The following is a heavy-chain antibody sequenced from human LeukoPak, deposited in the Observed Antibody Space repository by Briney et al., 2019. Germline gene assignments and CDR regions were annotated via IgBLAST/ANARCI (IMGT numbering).Heavy chain of an antibody. CDR2: IKQDGSEK. CDR3: ARGTVHLEGRNDY. Sequence: GGSLRLSCVASGFTFSTYWMSWVRQAPGKGLEWVANIKQDGSEKYYVDSVKGRFTISRDNARNSLYLQMNSLRAEDTAVYYCARGTVHLEGRNDYWGQGTLVTVSS. V-gene: IGHV3-7*05. D-gene: IGHD2-15*01. CDR1: GFTFSTYW. J-gene: IGHJ4*02.